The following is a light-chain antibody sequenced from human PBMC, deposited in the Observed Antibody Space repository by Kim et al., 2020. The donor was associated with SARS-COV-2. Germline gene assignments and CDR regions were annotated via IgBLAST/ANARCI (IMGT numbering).Light chain of an antibody. Sequence: SSELTQDPAVSVALGQPVRIKCQGDSLRTNYASWYQQKPGQAPVLVIYGKNNRPSGIPDRFSGSSSGNTASLTITGAQAEDEADYYCNSRDSSGNHWVFG. CDR3: NSRDSSGNHWV. V-gene: IGLV3-19*01. J-gene: IGLJ3*02. CDR1: SLRTNY. CDR2: GKN.